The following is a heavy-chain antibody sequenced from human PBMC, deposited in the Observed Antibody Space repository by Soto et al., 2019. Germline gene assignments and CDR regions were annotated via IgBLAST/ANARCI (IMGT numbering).Heavy chain of an antibody. Sequence: LRLSCEASGFVFTNFWMHWVRHVPGKGLVWVARIDTSGHSTNYAESVKGRFTISRDNAKNTVSLQMNSLRVEDTGVYYCAKDSWYFDLWSQGSQVTVS. D-gene: IGHD6-13*01. V-gene: IGHV3-74*01. CDR1: GFVFTNFW. CDR2: IDTSGHST. J-gene: IGHJ4*02. CDR3: AKDSWYFDL.